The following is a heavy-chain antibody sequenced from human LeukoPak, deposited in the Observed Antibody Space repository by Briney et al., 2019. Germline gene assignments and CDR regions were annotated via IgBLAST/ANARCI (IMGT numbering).Heavy chain of an antibody. V-gene: IGHV1-46*01. CDR1: VYTFTSYY. J-gene: IGHJ3*01. Sequence: ASVKVSCKASVYTFTSYYMHWVRQASGQGREWMGIINSSGGSTSYAQKFQGRVTMPRHTSTRTVYMEQSSLSPEDTAVYHCATGSVVGANQGDVFDLWGKGTMVTVSS. CDR3: ATGSVVGANQGDVFDL. D-gene: IGHD1-26*01. CDR2: INSSGGST.